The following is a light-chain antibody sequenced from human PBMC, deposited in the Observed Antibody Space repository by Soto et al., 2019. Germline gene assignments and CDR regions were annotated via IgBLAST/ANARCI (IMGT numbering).Light chain of an antibody. CDR2: GAS. CDR3: QQYGSSPIT. Sequence: PLSLSPGELATLSCRASQSVSRNNLVWYQQRPGQPPRLLLYGASSRATGIPDRFSGTKSGTDFTLTIRRLEPEDAAVYFCQQYGSSPITFGQGTGLET. CDR1: QSVSRNN. V-gene: IGKV3-20*01. J-gene: IGKJ5*01.